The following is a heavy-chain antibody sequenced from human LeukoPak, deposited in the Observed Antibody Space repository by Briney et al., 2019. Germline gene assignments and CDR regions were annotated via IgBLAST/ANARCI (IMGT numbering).Heavy chain of an antibody. CDR3: ASDRSANDYGSIDY. Sequence: SETLSPTCTVSGGSISSSSHYWGWIRQPPGKGLEWVGSIYYSGSTYYSPSLKSRVTISLDMSKNQFSLKLTSVTAADTAVYYCASDRSANDYGSIDYWGQGTLVTVSS. CDR1: GGSISSSSHY. J-gene: IGHJ4*02. CDR2: IYYSGST. V-gene: IGHV4-39*07. D-gene: IGHD3-10*01.